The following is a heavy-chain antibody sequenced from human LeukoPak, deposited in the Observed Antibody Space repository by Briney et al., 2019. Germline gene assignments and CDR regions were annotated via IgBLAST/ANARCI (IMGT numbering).Heavy chain of an antibody. V-gene: IGHV3-11*01. CDR1: GFIFSDYY. CDR3: ARGSYGAGSIRGMDV. CDR2: TSGSGSTI. Sequence: GGSLRLSCAASGFIFSDYYMSWIRQAPGKGLEWVSYTSGSGSTIYNADSVKGRLTISRDNAKNSLYLQMNSLRVEDTAVYYCARGSYGAGSIRGMDVWGQGTTVTVSS. D-gene: IGHD3-10*01. J-gene: IGHJ6*02.